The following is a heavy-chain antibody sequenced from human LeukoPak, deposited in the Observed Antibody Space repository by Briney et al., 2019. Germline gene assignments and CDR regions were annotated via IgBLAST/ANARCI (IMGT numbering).Heavy chain of an antibody. CDR2: ISGGGGST. V-gene: IGHV3-23*01. CDR1: GFNFIDYS. Sequence: GGCLSLSCAASGFNFIDYSMNWVRQAPGKGLEGGSAISGGGGSTSYADSVKGRFTISRDNSKNTLNLQMNSLRSEDTAVYYCAKGDYSGYWGQGTLVTVSS. CDR3: AKGDYSGY. J-gene: IGHJ4*02.